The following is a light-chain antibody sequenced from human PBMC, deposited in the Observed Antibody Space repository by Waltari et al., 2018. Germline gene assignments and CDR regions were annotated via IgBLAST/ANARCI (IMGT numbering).Light chain of an antibody. CDR1: QSVSRT. CDR2: GAS. CDR3: QHYGRLPAT. Sequence: EIVLTQSPGILSLSPGERATLSCRASQSVSRTLAWYQQKPGQAPRLLIYGASTRATGIPDRFSGGGSGTDFSLTISRLEPEDFAVYYCQHYGRLPATCGQGTKVEIK. V-gene: IGKV3-20*01. J-gene: IGKJ1*01.